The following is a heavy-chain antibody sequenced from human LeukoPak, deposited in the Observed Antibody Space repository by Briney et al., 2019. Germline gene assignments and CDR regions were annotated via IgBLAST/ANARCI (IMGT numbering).Heavy chain of an antibody. CDR3: ARETPRRGETRDGYR. Sequence: TGGSLRLSCAASGFIFKKYWMNWVRQVPGKGLECLANIKEGGSETYYADSVKGRFTISRDNPKNLLFLQINSLRVEDTAVYYCARETPRRGETRDGYRWGQGTVVTVSS. J-gene: IGHJ4*02. D-gene: IGHD5-24*01. CDR1: GFIFKKYW. V-gene: IGHV3-7*01. CDR2: IKEGGSET.